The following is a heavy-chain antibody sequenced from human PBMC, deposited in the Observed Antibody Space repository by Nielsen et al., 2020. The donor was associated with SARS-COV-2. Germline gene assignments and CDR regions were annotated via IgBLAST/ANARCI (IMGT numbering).Heavy chain of an antibody. CDR1: GFPFDDYA. J-gene: IGHJ4*02. V-gene: IGHV3-9*01. Sequence: SLKISCAASGFPFDDYAMHWFRQAPGKGLEWVSAIRWHSGSIGYADSVKGRFTISRDNAKNSLYLQMNSLRAEDTALYYCAKDIDCSSTSCFVFDYWGQGTLVTVSS. D-gene: IGHD2-2*01. CDR3: AKDIDCSSTSCFVFDY. CDR2: IRWHSGSI.